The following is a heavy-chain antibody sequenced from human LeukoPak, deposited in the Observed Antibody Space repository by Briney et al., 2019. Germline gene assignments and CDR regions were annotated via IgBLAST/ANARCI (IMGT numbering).Heavy chain of an antibody. Sequence: PGGSLRLSCAASGFIFSNFAMHWVRQAPGKGLEWVALISYDGSHTYYADSMKGRFTISRDNSRNVLYLQMTSLRGDHSAVYYCAREEQELVRDYYYYMDVWGKGTTVTVSS. J-gene: IGHJ6*03. CDR3: AREEQELVRDYYYYMDV. CDR1: GFIFSNFA. D-gene: IGHD6-13*01. V-gene: IGHV3-30*01. CDR2: ISYDGSHT.